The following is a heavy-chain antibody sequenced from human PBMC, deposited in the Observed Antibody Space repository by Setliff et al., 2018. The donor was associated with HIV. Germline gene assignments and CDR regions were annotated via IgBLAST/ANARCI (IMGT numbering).Heavy chain of an antibody. J-gene: IGHJ4*02. V-gene: IGHV3-48*03. CDR2: ISSSGSTV. D-gene: IGHD5-18*01. Sequence: GASVKVSCKASGYTFFSYGINWVRQAPGQGLEWVSYISSSGSTVDYADSVQGRFTFSRVNAKNSLYLQMNSLRAEDTAVYYCARGYTYGSFDFWGRGTLVTVSS. CDR3: ARGYTYGSFDF. CDR1: GYTFFSYG.